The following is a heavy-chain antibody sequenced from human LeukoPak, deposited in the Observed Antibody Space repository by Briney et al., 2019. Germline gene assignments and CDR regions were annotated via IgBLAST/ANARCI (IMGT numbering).Heavy chain of an antibody. CDR3: ARDFEDDSSGYYRRASFY. Sequence: ASVTVSCKASGYTFTSYGISWVRQAPGQGLEWMGWISAYNGNTNYAQKLQGRVTMTTDTSTSTAYMELRSLRSDDTAVYYCARDFEDDSSGYYRRASFYWGQGTLVTVSS. J-gene: IGHJ4*02. CDR2: ISAYNGNT. D-gene: IGHD3-22*01. V-gene: IGHV1-18*01. CDR1: GYTFTSYG.